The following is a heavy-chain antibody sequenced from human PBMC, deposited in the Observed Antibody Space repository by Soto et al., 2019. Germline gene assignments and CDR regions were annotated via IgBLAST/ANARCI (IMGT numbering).Heavy chain of an antibody. CDR1: GFTFSSYW. J-gene: IGHJ4*02. D-gene: IGHD2-2*01. CDR3: ANLGPLYCSSTSCSFDY. Sequence: GGSLRLSCAASGFTFSSYWMSWVRQAPGKGLEWVANIKQDGSEKYYVDSVKGRFTISRDNAKNSLYLQMNSLRAEDTAVYYCANLGPLYCSSTSCSFDYWGQGTLVTVSS. V-gene: IGHV3-7*03. CDR2: IKQDGSEK.